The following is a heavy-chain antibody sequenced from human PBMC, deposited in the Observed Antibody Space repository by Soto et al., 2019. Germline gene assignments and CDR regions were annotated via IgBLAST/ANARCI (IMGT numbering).Heavy chain of an antibody. D-gene: IGHD6-6*01. CDR3: ARDQDYSSSWFRLDWFDT. V-gene: IGHV1-18*01. CDR1: RYNITTYG. J-gene: IGHJ5*01. Sequence: GASVKVSSKAPRYNITTYGISWVRHAPGQELEWMGWNSTYTGNTKYPQSLQGRLTMATDTSTSTAYMELRGLRSDDTAFYYCARDQDYSSSWFRLDWFDTWGEGTLVTVSS. CDR2: NSTYTGNT.